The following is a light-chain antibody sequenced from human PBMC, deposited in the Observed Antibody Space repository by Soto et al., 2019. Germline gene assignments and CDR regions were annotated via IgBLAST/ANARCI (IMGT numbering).Light chain of an antibody. Sequence: DIQMTQSPSSLSASVGDRVTITCRASQVISNYLAWYQQKPGKVPKLLIYAASTLQSGVPFRFSGSGYGTDFTLTISSLQPEDVATFYCQKYKSAPCTIGQGTKVEIK. CDR3: QKYKSAPCT. CDR1: QVISNY. J-gene: IGKJ1*01. V-gene: IGKV1-27*01. CDR2: AAS.